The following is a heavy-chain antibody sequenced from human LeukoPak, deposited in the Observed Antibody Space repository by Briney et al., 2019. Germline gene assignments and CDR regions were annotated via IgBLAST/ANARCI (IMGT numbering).Heavy chain of an antibody. CDR2: ISASGANT. CDR3: AKHLPHWGSPDC. Sequence: GGSLRLSCAASGFTFNIFAMSWVRLAPGKEPDWVAAISASGANTYYADSVKGRFTVSRDNSQSSLYLQMNGLRAEDTAVYYCAKHLPHWGSPDCWGQGTLVTVSS. CDR1: GFTFNIFA. V-gene: IGHV3-23*01. J-gene: IGHJ4*02. D-gene: IGHD7-27*01.